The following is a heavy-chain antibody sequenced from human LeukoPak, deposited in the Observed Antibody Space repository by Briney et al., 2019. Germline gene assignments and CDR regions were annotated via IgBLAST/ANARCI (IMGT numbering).Heavy chain of an antibody. V-gene: IGHV4-30-4*01. Sequence: SETLSLTCTVSGGSISSGDYYWSWIRQPPGKGLEWIGYIYYSGSTYYNPSLKSRVTISVDTSKNQFSLKLSSVTAADTAVYYCARGRMATSPFDYWGQGTLVTVSS. CDR3: ARGRMATSPFDY. CDR2: IYYSGST. J-gene: IGHJ4*02. D-gene: IGHD5-24*01. CDR1: GGSISSGDYY.